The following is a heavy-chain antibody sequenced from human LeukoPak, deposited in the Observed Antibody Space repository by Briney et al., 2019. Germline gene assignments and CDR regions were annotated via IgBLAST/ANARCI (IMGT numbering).Heavy chain of an antibody. CDR1: GFTVGSNY. Sequence: GGSLRLSCAASGFTVGSNYMSWVRQAPGKGLEWVSVIYSGGSTYYADSVKGRFTISRDNSKNTLYLQMNSLRAEDTAVYYCARERPYYYDSSGYYYVPDAFDIWGQGTMVTVSS. V-gene: IGHV3-66*01. CDR3: ARERPYYYDSSGYYYVPDAFDI. D-gene: IGHD3-22*01. J-gene: IGHJ3*02. CDR2: IYSGGST.